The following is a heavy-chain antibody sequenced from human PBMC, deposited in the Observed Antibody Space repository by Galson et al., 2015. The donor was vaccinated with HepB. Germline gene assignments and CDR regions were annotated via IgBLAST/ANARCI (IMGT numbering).Heavy chain of an antibody. D-gene: IGHD5-18*01. CDR1: GFTYNNYW. CDR2: IKQDGSEK. Sequence: SLRLSCAVSGFTYNNYWMSWVRQAPGRGLEWVANIKQDGSEKYYVDSVEGRFPVSRDNAKKTLYLDMNALSVEDTAVYYCARGWDTDVTSNFDYWGQGALVTVSS. V-gene: IGHV3-7*03. J-gene: IGHJ4*02. CDR3: ARGWDTDVTSNFDY.